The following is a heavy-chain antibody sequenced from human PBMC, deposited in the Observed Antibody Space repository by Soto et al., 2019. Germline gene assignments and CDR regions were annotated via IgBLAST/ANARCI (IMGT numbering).Heavy chain of an antibody. Sequence: EVQLVESGGGLVQPGRSLRLSCAASGFTFDDYAMHWVRQAPGKGLEWVSGISWNSGSIGYADSVKGRFTISRDNAKNSLYLQMNSLRAEDTALYYCAKDIERLGGYCSSTSCYTGGVFDYWGQGTLVTVSS. J-gene: IGHJ4*02. CDR1: GFTFDDYA. V-gene: IGHV3-9*01. CDR3: AKDIERLGGYCSSTSCYTGGVFDY. CDR2: ISWNSGSI. D-gene: IGHD2-2*02.